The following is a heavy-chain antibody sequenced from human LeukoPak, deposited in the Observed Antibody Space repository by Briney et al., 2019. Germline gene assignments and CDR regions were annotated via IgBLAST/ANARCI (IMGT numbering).Heavy chain of an antibody. J-gene: IGHJ4*02. V-gene: IGHV3-43D*03. D-gene: IGHD6-13*01. CDR2: ISRGGGST. Sequence: GGSLRLSCAASGFTFDDYAMPWVRQAPGKGLEWVSLISRGGGSTYYADSVKGRFTISRDNSKNSLYLQMNSLRAEDTALYYCAKGDSSSWSYPDYWGQGTLVTVSS. CDR3: AKGDSSSWSYPDY. CDR1: GFTFDDYA.